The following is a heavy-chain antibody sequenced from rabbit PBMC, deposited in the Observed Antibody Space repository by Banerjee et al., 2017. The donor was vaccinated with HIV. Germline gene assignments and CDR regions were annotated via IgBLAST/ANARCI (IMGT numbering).Heavy chain of an antibody. CDR1: GFTISSTYH. CDR3: AINYAADTACDL. J-gene: IGHJ3*01. CDR2: IYISNGST. D-gene: IGHD4-2*01. Sequence: QEQLKETGGGLVQPGGSLTLSCKASGFTISSTYHMSWVRQAPGKGLELIACIYISNGSTWYASWVKGRFTISKTSSTTVTLQMTSLTAADTATYFCAINYAADTACDLWGQGTLVTVS. V-gene: IGHV1S45*01.